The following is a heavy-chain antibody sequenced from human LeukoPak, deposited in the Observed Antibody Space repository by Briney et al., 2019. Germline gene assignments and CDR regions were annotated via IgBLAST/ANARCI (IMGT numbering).Heavy chain of an antibody. CDR1: RYSISTGYY. CDR3: ARPQGATAMVAFDI. CDR2: IYHSGST. J-gene: IGHJ3*02. Sequence: SETLSLTCALPRYSISTGYYWGWIRQPPGKGREWLVSIYHSGSTFYNPSLKSRVTISVDTSKNQFSLTLSSVTAADTAVYYCARPQGATAMVAFDIWGQGTMVTVSS. V-gene: IGHV4-38-2*01. D-gene: IGHD2-2*01.